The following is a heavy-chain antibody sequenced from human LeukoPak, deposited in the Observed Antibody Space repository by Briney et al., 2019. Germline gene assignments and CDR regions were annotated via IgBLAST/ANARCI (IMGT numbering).Heavy chain of an antibody. Sequence: SVKVSCKASGGTFSSYAISWVRQAPGQGLEWMGRIIPILGIANYAQKFQGRVTITADKSTSTAYMELSSLRSEDTAVYYCARDAGGHIGVVTIGMDVWGQGTTVTVSS. D-gene: IGHD2-21*02. CDR2: IIPILGIA. J-gene: IGHJ6*02. CDR1: GGTFSSYA. V-gene: IGHV1-69*04. CDR3: ARDAGGHIGVVTIGMDV.